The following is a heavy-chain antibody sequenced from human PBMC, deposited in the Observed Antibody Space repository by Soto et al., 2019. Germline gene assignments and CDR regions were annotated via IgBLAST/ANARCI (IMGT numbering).Heavy chain of an antibody. J-gene: IGHJ6*02. V-gene: IGHV3-23*01. D-gene: IGHD3-10*01. Sequence: HPGGSLRLSCAASGFSFSSYAMRWVRQAPGKGPEWVSSMTAGGGSTYHADSVKGRFTISRDNSKNTLYLQMNSLRAEDTAVYYCAKDCYGSGTDYFYGMDVRGQGTTVTVSS. CDR1: GFSFSSYA. CDR3: AKDCYGSGTDYFYGMDV. CDR2: MTAGGGST.